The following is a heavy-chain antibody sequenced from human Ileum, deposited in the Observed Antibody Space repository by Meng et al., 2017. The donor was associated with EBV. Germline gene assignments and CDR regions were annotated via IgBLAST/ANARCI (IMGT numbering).Heavy chain of an antibody. CDR2: IYHSGIT. D-gene: IGHD1-14*01. CDR3: ARDPTGGEDHQRV. CDR1: GGAISSSNW. V-gene: IGHV4-4*02. J-gene: IGHJ4*02. Sequence: VLVTEQRPELVKASAQLAPTRSVSGGAISSSNWWSWIRRPPGKGLEWIGKIYHSGITIYNPSLKSRVTMSVDNSKNQFSLKLNSMTAADTAVYYCARDPTGGEDHQRVWGQGTLVTASS.